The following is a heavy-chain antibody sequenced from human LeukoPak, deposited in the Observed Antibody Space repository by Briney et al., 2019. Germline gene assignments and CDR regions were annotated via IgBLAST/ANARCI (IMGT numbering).Heavy chain of an antibody. CDR2: IYTSGST. CDR3: ARGLRYSDY. Sequence: PSETLSLTCTVSGGSISSGSYYWSWIRQPAGKGLEWIGRIYTSGSTNYNPSLKSRVTISVDTSKNQFSLKLSSVTAADTAVYYCARGLRYSDYWGQGIVVTVSS. D-gene: IGHD3-9*01. V-gene: IGHV4-61*02. CDR1: GGSISSGSYY. J-gene: IGHJ4*02.